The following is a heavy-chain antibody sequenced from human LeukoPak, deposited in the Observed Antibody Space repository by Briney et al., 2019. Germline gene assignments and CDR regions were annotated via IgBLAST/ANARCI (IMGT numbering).Heavy chain of an antibody. Sequence: ASVKVSCKASGYTFTGYYMHWVRQAPGQGLEWMGWINPNSGGTNYAQKFQGRVTMTRDTSISPAYMELGRLRSDDTAVYYCARGARYCSSTSCYHTAGRAMDIDYWGQGTLVTVSS. CDR1: GYTFTGYY. D-gene: IGHD2-2*01. CDR2: INPNSGGT. J-gene: IGHJ4*02. V-gene: IGHV1-2*02. CDR3: ARGARYCSSTSCYHTAGRAMDIDY.